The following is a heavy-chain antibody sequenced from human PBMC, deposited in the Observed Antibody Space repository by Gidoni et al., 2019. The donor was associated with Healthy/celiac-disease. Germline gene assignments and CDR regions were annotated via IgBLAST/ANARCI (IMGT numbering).Heavy chain of an antibody. D-gene: IGHD2-15*01. V-gene: IGHV5-51*03. CDR1: GYSCTSYW. CDR3: ARGGSDIVVVVAAHWFDP. Sequence: EVQLVQSGAEVKKPGESLKSSGKGAGYSCTSYWSGWVRRMPGKGLEWMGIIYPGDSATRYSPSFQGQVTISADKSISTAYLQWRSLKASDTAMYYCARGGSDIVVVVAAHWFDPWGQGTLVTVSS. J-gene: IGHJ5*02. CDR2: IYPGDSAT.